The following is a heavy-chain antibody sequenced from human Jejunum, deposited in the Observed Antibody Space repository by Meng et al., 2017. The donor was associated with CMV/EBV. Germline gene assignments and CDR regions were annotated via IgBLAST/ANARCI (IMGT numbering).Heavy chain of an antibody. CDR1: CCSVGDGGTH. CDR3: ARGFVKYTVTRVGNWFDP. J-gene: IGHJ5*02. Sequence: QEVGQGLVKPLQTSSLMSTVACCSVGDGGTHWAWSRQHPGKGLEWFRHIYYIGSTFYNPSLKRRVIISIVTSKNQFSLKLSSVTAADTAVYYCARGFVKYTVTRVGNWFDPWGQGTLVTVSS. CDR2: IYYIGST. V-gene: IGHV4-31*03. D-gene: IGHD4-23*01.